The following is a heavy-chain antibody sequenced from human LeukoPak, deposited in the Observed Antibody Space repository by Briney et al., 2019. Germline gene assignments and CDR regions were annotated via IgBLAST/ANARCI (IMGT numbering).Heavy chain of an antibody. CDR2: ISGSGGST. CDR1: GFTFSSYA. V-gene: IGHV3-23*01. CDR3: AKNPPRITIFGVVIIGEIDY. D-gene: IGHD3-3*01. J-gene: IGHJ4*02. Sequence: PGGSLRLSCAASGFTFSSYAMSWVRQAPGKGLEWVSAISGSGGSTYYADSVKGRFTISRDNSKNTLYLQMNSLRAEDTAVYYCAKNPPRITIFGVVIIGEIDYWGQGTLVTVSS.